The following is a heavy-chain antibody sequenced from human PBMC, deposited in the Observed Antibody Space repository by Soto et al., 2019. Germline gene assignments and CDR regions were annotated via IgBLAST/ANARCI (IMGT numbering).Heavy chain of an antibody. J-gene: IGHJ6*02. Sequence: EVQLVESGGGLVQPGGSLKLSCAASGFTFSGSAMHWVRQASGKGLEWVGRIRSKANSYATAYAASVKGRFTISRDDSNNTAYLQMNSLNTEDTAVYYCTSSALIDYYCCCGMDVWGQGTMVTVSS. CDR3: TSSALIDYYCCCGMDV. V-gene: IGHV3-73*02. D-gene: IGHD3-22*01. CDR1: GFTFSGSA. CDR2: IRSKANSYAT.